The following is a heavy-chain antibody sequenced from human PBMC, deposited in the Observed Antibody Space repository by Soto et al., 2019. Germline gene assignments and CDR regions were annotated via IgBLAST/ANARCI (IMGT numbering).Heavy chain of an antibody. J-gene: IGHJ4*02. CDR2: IRSKANSYAT. V-gene: IGHV3-73*01. Sequence: EVQLVESGGGLVQPGGSLKLSCAASGFTFSGSAMHWVRQASGKGLEWVGRIRSKANSYATAYAASVKGRFTISRDXSKNTAYLQMNSLKTEDTAVYYCTSTGYSYGFNFDYWGQGTLVTVSS. CDR1: GFTFSGSA. CDR3: TSTGYSYGFNFDY. D-gene: IGHD5-18*01.